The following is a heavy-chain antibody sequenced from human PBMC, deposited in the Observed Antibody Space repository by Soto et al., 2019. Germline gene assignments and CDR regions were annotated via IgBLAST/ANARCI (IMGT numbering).Heavy chain of an antibody. J-gene: IGHJ6*02. V-gene: IGHV1-24*01. CDR1: GYTLTELS. CDR3: ALATCSGGSCYETYYYYGMDV. CDR2: FDPEDGET. Sequence: QVQLVQSGAEVKKPGASVKVSCKVSGYTLTELSMHWVRQAPGKGLEWMGGFDPEDGETIYAQKFQGRVTMTEDTSTDTAHMELSSLRSEDTAVYYCALATCSGGSCYETYYYYGMDVWGQGTTVTVSS. D-gene: IGHD2-15*01.